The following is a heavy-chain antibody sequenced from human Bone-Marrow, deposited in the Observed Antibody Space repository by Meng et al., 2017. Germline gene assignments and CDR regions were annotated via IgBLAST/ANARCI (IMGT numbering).Heavy chain of an antibody. Sequence: EVHLVESGGALVSPGGSLRLSCTASGFTFSSYWMHWVRQAPGKGPVWVSRINTDGSSTDYADSVKGRFTISRDNAKNTLYLQMNSLRAEDTAMYYCARFTPFDYWGQGTLVTASS. CDR2: INTDGSST. CDR3: ARFTPFDY. J-gene: IGHJ4*02. CDR1: GFTFSSYW. V-gene: IGHV3-74*01.